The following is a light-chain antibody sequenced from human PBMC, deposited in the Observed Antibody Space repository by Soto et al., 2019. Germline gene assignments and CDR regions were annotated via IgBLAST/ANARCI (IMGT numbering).Light chain of an antibody. Sequence: QSVLTQPPSLSGTPGQRVTISCSGSISNIGNNYVHWFQQLPGTAPKVLSNRNNQRPSGVPDRFSGSKSGTSASLAISGLRSEDEAEYYCAAWDDTVRSYVFGTGTKVTVL. CDR2: RNN. J-gene: IGLJ1*01. V-gene: IGLV1-47*01. CDR3: AAWDDTVRSYV. CDR1: ISNIGNNY.